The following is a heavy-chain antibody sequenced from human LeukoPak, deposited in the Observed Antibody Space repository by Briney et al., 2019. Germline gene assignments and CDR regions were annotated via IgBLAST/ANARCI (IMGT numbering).Heavy chain of an antibody. J-gene: IGHJ4*02. CDR2: ISWNSGGA. CDR3: AKDRTYSGYDALDY. CDR1: GFTFDDYS. V-gene: IGHV3-9*01. Sequence: GRSLRLSCAASGFTFDDYSMHWVRQAPGKGLEWVSGISWNSGGAGYADSVKGRFTISRDNAKNSLYLQMNSLRTEGTALYYCAKDRTYSGYDALDYWGQGTMVTVSS. D-gene: IGHD5-12*01.